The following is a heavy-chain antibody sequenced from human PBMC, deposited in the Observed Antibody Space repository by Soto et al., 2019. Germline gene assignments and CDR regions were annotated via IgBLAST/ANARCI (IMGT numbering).Heavy chain of an antibody. J-gene: IGHJ5*02. V-gene: IGHV3-30*18. D-gene: IGHD4-17*01. CDR3: AKDNGDYGSWFEV. CDR1: GFPFSNHG. Sequence: GGSLRLSCAASGFPFSNHGMHLVRQSPGKGLEWVAVISYDTINKYHGDSVKGRFTISRDNSKNTLYLQMTSLRSEETAVYYCAKDNGDYGSWFEVWGQGTLVTVSS. CDR2: ISYDTINK.